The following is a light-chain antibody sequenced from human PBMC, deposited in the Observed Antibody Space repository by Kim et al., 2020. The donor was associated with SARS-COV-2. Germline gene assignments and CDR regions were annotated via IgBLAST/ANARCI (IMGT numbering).Light chain of an antibody. CDR1: QDIGNS. J-gene: IGKJ2*01. CDR3: QQYDIVPPT. V-gene: IGKV1-33*01. Sequence: SASVGDRVTLTCQASQDIGNSLNWYHQKPGKAPILLIYDASNLEKGVPSRFSGRGSGTDFAFTISALQPEDIGTYYCQQYDIVPPTFGQGTKLEIK. CDR2: DAS.